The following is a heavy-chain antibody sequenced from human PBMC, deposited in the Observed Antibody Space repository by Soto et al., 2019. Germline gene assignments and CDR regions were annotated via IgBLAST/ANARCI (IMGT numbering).Heavy chain of an antibody. CDR2: IYYSGST. V-gene: IGHV4-39*01. CDR3: ARWNGWESHYYYGMDV. CDR1: GGSISSSSYY. J-gene: IGHJ6*02. D-gene: IGHD1-1*01. Sequence: PSETLSLTCTVSGGSISSSSYYWGWIRQPPGKGLEWIGSIYYSGSTYYNPSLKSRVTISVDTSKNQFSLKLSSVTAADTAVYYCARWNGWESHYYYGMDVWGQGTTVTVSS.